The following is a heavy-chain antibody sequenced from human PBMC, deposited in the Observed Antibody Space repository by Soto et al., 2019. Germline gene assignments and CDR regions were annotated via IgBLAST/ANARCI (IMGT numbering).Heavy chain of an antibody. CDR3: ARVYSSDLLWFGSCWFDP. CDR1: GGSFSGYY. Sequence: PSETLSLTCAVYGGSFSGYYWSWIRQPPGKGLEWIGEINHSGSTNYNPSLKSRVTISVDTSKNQFSLKLSSVTAADTAVYYCARVYSSDLLWFGSCWFDPWGQGTLVTVS. D-gene: IGHD3-10*01. J-gene: IGHJ5*02. V-gene: IGHV4-34*01. CDR2: INHSGST.